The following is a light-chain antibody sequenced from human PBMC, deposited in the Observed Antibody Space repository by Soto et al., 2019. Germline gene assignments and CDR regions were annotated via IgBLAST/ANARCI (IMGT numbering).Light chain of an antibody. J-gene: IGLJ3*02. CDR1: SSNIGAGLD. CDR2: GNI. Sequence: QSVLTQPPSVSGAPGQSVTISCTGSSSNIGAGLDVHWYQQLPGTAPKLLIYGNIKRPSGVPDRFSGSKSGTSASLAITGLQAEDEADYYCQSYDSSLSGWVFGGGTQLTVL. V-gene: IGLV1-40*01. CDR3: QSYDSSLSGWV.